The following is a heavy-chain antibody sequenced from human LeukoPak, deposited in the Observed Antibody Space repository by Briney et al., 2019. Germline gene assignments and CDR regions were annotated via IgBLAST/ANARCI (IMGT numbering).Heavy chain of an antibody. CDR1: GGTFSSYA. J-gene: IGHJ4*02. Sequence: XVKVSCKASGGTFSSYAISWVRQAPGQGLEWMGGIIPIFGTTDYAQKFQGRVTITADKSTSTAYMELSSLRSEDTAVYYCARGSYYYGSGSSYPWEYFDYWGQGTLVTVSS. D-gene: IGHD3-10*01. V-gene: IGHV1-69*06. CDR2: IIPIFGTT. CDR3: ARGSYYYGSGSSYPWEYFDY.